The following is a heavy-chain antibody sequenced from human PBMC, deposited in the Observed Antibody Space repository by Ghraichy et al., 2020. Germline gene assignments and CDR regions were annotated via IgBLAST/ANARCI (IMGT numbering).Heavy chain of an antibody. J-gene: IGHJ6*02. V-gene: IGHV4-39*01. D-gene: IGHD2-15*01. CDR2: IYYSGST. CDR3: ARLVVVAATANDYYGMDV. Sequence: SETLSLTCTVSGGSISSNNYYWVWIRQRPGKGRNGIVCIYYSGSTYYNPPLKSRVTISVDTNQNQFSLKLSSVTAADTAVYYCARLVVVAATANDYYGMDVWGQGTTVTVSS. CDR1: GGSISSNNYY.